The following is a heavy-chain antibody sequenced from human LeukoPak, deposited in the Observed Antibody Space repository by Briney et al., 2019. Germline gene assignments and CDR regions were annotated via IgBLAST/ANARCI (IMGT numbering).Heavy chain of an antibody. D-gene: IGHD6-6*01. CDR3: SSSGYYYYMDV. V-gene: IGHV4-59*12. Sequence: SETLFLTWTVSGGSISSYYWSLIRQPPGKGLEWIGYIYYSGSTNYNPSLKSRVTISVDTSKNQFSLKLSSVTAADTAVYYCSSSGYYYYMDVWGKGTTVTVSS. CDR2: IYYSGST. J-gene: IGHJ6*03. CDR1: GGSISSYY.